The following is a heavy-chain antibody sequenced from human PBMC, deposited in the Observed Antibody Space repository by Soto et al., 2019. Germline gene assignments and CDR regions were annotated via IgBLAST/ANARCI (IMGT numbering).Heavy chain of an antibody. Sequence: KPXATLSLTCSIYSGSFSGYYWSGIRQPPGKGLEWIGEISQSVNTNYSPSLKSRVSISIDTSKKQFSLNLASVSAADTAVYYCARATKVTGSSQTRPDFWGQRTLVTVSS. J-gene: IGHJ4*02. V-gene: IGHV4-34*01. D-gene: IGHD6-6*01. CDR2: ISQSVNT. CDR3: ARATKVTGSSQTRPDF. CDR1: SGSFSGYY.